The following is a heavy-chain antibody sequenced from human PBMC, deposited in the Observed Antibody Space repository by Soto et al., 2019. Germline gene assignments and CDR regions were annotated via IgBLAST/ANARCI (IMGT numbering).Heavy chain of an antibody. J-gene: IGHJ3*02. Sequence: GGSLRLSCVASGCMFTRSTMNWVRQAPGKGLEWVSSITSASDYIFYADSVKGRFTISRDNAKNSLYLQMNSLRAEDTAVYYCARVGTGSSTPLDIWGQGTMVTVSS. CDR2: ITSASDYI. CDR1: GCMFTRST. CDR3: ARVGTGSSTPLDI. D-gene: IGHD3-9*01. V-gene: IGHV3-21*01.